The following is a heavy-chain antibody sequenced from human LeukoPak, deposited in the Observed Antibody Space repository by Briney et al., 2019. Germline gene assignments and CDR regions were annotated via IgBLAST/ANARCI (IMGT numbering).Heavy chain of an antibody. Sequence: SGPTLVNPTQTLTLTCTFSGFSLSTSGMRVSWNRQPPGKALEWLARIDWDDDKFYSTSLKTRLTISKDTSKNQVVLTMTNMDPVDTATYYCARTYLLGVDTAAMDVRGKGTTVTVSS. CDR3: ARTYLLGVDTAAMDV. D-gene: IGHD5-18*01. V-gene: IGHV2-70*04. CDR2: IDWDDDK. J-gene: IGHJ6*03. CDR1: GFSLSTSGMR.